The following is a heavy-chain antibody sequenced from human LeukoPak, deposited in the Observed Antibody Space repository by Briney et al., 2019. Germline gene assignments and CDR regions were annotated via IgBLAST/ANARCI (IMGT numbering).Heavy chain of an antibody. CDR2: IYHSGST. D-gene: IGHD4-17*01. CDR1: GGSISSYY. Sequence: SETLSLTCTISGGSISSYYWSWIRQPPGKGLEWIGSIYHSGSTYYNPSLKSRVTISVDTSKNQFSLKLSSVTAADTAVYYCARDRRYGASDYWGQGTLVTVSS. CDR3: ARDRRYGASDY. J-gene: IGHJ4*02. V-gene: IGHV4-38-2*02.